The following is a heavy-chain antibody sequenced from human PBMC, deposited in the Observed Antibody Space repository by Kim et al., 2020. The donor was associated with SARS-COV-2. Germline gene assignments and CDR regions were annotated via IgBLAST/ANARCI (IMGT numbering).Heavy chain of an antibody. J-gene: IGHJ3*02. V-gene: IGHV3-48*03. D-gene: IGHD6-13*01. Sequence: DSGKGRFTLSRDNAKKSLYLQMNGLRVEDTAVYYCARVQGSTWYAGGFDIWGQGTMVTVSS. CDR3: ARVQGSTWYAGGFDI.